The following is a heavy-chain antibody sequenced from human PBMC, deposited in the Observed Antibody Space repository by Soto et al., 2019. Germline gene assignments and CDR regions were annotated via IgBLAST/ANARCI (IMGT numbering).Heavy chain of an antibody. CDR3: ARGRVGAADYFDF. J-gene: IGHJ4*02. CDR2: ISSSTSHT. V-gene: IGHV3-11*05. D-gene: IGHD2-15*01. CDR1: GFTFSDYY. Sequence: QVQLVESGGGLVKPGGSLRLSCAVSGFTFSDYYMTWIRQAPGKGLEWVSYISSSTSHTNYADSVKGRFTISRDNAKNSLFLQMNSLRAEDTAGYYCARGRVGAADYFDFWGQGTLVTVSS.